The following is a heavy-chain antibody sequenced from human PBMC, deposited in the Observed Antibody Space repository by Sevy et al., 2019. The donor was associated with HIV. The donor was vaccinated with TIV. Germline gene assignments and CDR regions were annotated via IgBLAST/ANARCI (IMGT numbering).Heavy chain of an antibody. J-gene: IGHJ6*02. CDR3: ARALADYHYGMDV. CDR1: GVSISGYY. Sequence: SETLSLTCTVSGVSISGYYWSWIRQPPGKGLEWIGYIFYSGSTNYNPSLKSRVTISKDTSKNQFSLKLNSVTGADTAVYYCARALADYHYGMDVWGQGTTVTVSS. V-gene: IGHV4-59*01. CDR2: IFYSGST.